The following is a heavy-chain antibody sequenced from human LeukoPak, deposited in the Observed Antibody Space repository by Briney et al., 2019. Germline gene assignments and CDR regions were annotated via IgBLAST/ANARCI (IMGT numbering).Heavy chain of an antibody. CDR3: ARDAVTMVRGKNWFDP. J-gene: IGHJ5*02. D-gene: IGHD3-10*01. V-gene: IGHV1-3*01. Sequence: ALVKVSCKASGYTFTSYAMHWVRQAPGQRLEWMGWINAGNGNTKYSQKFQGRVTITRDTSASTAYMELSSLRSEDTAMYYCARDAVTMVRGKNWFDPWGQGTLVTVSS. CDR2: INAGNGNT. CDR1: GYTFTSYA.